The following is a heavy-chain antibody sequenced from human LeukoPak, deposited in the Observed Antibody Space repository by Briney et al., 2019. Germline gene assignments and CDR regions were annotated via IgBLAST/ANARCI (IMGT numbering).Heavy chain of an antibody. CDR1: GFTFSDCW. D-gene: IGHD5-18*01. CDR3: ARALGSSYGYGIY. V-gene: IGHV3-74*01. Sequence: PGGSLRLSCAASGFTFSDCWMHWVRQAPGKGLEWVSRINTDGSTINYADSVKGRFTVSRDNAKNTMYLQMNSLRAEDSAVYYCARALGSSYGYGIYWGQGTLVTVSS. CDR2: INTDGSTI. J-gene: IGHJ4*02.